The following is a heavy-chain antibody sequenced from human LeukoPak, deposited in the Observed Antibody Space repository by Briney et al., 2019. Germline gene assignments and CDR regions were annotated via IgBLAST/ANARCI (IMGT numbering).Heavy chain of an antibody. CDR3: ARQIVGTSWNYYYSYTDV. CDR2: VFHSGNT. D-gene: IGHD1-1*01. Sequence: PSETLSLTCSVSGGSISSSLYHWGWLRQPPGKGLEWIGNVFHSGNTYSSPSLQSRVALSVDTSKNQFSLKLTSVPATDTAVYYCARQIVGTSWNYYYSYTDVWGKGTSVSVSS. V-gene: IGHV4-39*01. J-gene: IGHJ6*03. CDR1: GGSISSSLYH.